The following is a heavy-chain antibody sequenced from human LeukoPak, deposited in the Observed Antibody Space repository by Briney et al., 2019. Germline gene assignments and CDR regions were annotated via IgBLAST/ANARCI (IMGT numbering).Heavy chain of an antibody. V-gene: IGHV3-21*01. CDR2: ITSSSSYI. J-gene: IGHJ3*02. D-gene: IGHD4-23*01. Sequence: SGGSLRLSCAAFGFTFSSYNMNWVRQAPGKGLEWVSSITSSSSYIYYADSVKGRFTISRDNAKNSLYLQMNSLRVEDTALYYCARVRSVGGNPHAFNIWGQGTMVTVSS. CDR3: ARVRSVGGNPHAFNI. CDR1: GFTFSSYN.